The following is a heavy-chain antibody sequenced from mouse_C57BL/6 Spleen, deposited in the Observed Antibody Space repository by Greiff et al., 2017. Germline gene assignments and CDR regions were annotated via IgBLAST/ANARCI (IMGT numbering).Heavy chain of an antibody. CDR1: GFTFSDYG. CDR2: ISSGSSTI. Sequence: DVKLVESGGGLVKPGGSLKLSCAASGFTFSDYGMHWVRQAPEKGLEWVAYISSGSSTIYYADTVQGRFTISRDNATNTLFLQMTSLRSEDTAMYYCARDWGDYWGQGTSVTVSS. D-gene: IGHD4-1*01. J-gene: IGHJ4*01. V-gene: IGHV5-17*01. CDR3: ARDWGDY.